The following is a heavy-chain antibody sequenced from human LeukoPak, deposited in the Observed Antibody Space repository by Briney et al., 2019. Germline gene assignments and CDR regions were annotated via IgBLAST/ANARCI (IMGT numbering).Heavy chain of an antibody. CDR3: TTGPSYGYEW. CDR2: IKTDERTT. V-gene: IGHV3-74*01. D-gene: IGHD3-16*01. Sequence: GGSLRLSCAASGMTFSNHWMHWVRQAPGKGLVWVSLIKTDERTTIYADSVKGRFTISRDNGKSTLYLQMNSLRAEDTATYYCTTGPSYGYEWWGQGTVVTVSS. J-gene: IGHJ4*02. CDR1: GMTFSNHW.